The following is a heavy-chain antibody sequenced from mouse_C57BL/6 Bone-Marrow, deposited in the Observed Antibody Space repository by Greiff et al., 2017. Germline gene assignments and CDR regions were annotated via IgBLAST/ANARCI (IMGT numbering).Heavy chain of an antibody. V-gene: IGHV1-5*01. Sequence: EVQLQQSGTVLARPGASVKMSCKTSGYTFTSYWMHWVKQRPGPGLEWIGAIYPGNSDTSYNQKFKGKAKLTAVTSASTAYMELSSLTNEDSAVYYCVYCGNDDGYFDVWGTGTTVTVSS. CDR2: IYPGNSDT. J-gene: IGHJ1*03. CDR1: GYTFTSYW. CDR3: VYCGNDDGYFDV. D-gene: IGHD2-2*01.